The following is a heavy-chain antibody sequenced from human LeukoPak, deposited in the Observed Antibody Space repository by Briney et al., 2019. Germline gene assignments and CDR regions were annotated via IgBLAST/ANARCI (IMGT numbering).Heavy chain of an antibody. V-gene: IGHV3-7*04. Sequence: QPGGSLRLSCAASGFTFSSYWMSWVRQAPGKGLEWVAIIKQDGTEKYYVDSVKGRFTISRDNAKNSLYLQMSSLRAEDTAVYYCARGVGATHFDYWGQGTLVTVSS. CDR3: ARGVGATHFDY. J-gene: IGHJ4*02. CDR2: IKQDGTEK. D-gene: IGHD1-26*01. CDR1: GFTFSSYW.